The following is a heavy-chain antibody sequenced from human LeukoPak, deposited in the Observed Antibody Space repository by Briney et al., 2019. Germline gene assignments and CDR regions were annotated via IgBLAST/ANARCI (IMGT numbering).Heavy chain of an antibody. CDR1: GGPIHTYY. CDR2: ANIGGHR. D-gene: IGHD5-18*01. V-gene: IGHV4-4*07. CDR3: ARDRQHSYGSDFDH. Sequence: PSETLSLTCTVSGGPIHTYYWAWIRQPAGKGLEWVGRANIGGHRDYNPSLKSRVSMSIDESDNQFSLNLISVTAADTAVYYCARDRQHSYGSDFDHWGQGILVTVSS. J-gene: IGHJ4*02.